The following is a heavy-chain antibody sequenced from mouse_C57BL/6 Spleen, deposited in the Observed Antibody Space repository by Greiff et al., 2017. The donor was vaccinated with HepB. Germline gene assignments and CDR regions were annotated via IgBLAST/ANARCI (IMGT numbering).Heavy chain of an antibody. CDR1: GFSFNTYA. CDR2: IRSKSNNYAT. V-gene: IGHV10-1*01. J-gene: IGHJ4*01. Sequence: EVKLMESGGGLVQPKGSLKLSCAASGFSFNTYAMNWVRQAPGKGLEWVARIRSKSNNYATYYADSVKDRFTISRDDSESMLYLQMNNLKTEDTAMYYCVRHVDGYWAMDYWGQGTSVTVSS. CDR3: VRHVDGYWAMDY. D-gene: IGHD2-3*01.